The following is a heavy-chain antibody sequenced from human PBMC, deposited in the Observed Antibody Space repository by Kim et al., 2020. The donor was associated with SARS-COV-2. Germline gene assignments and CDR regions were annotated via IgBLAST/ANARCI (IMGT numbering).Heavy chain of an antibody. V-gene: IGHV3-33*01. J-gene: IGHJ4*02. Sequence: YADYGRGRFTITEDNSKNRRYLQMNSLRAEDTAVYYCARELRFLGWSPPGYWGQGTLVTVSS. CDR3: ARELRFLGWSPPGY. D-gene: IGHD3-3*01.